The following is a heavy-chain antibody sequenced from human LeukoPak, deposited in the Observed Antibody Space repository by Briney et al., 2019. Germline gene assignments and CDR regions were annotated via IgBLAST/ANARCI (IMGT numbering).Heavy chain of an antibody. CDR3: ARTLWSGHYYDY. CDR2: IIPIFGTA. D-gene: IGHD3-3*01. J-gene: IGHJ4*02. CDR1: GGTFSSYA. V-gene: IGHV1-69*05. Sequence: SVKVSCKASGGTFSSYAISWVRQAPGQGLEWMGGIIPIFGTANYAQKFQGRVTMTRDTSTSTVYMELSSLRSEDTAVYYCARTLWSGHYYDYWGQGTLVTVSS.